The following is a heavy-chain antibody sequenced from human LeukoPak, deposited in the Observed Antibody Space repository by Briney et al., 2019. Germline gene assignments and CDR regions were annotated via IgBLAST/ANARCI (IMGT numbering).Heavy chain of an antibody. CDR2: IWHDGSNK. CDR1: GFTFSSYG. V-gene: IGHV3-33*01. J-gene: IGHJ4*02. D-gene: IGHD5-12*01. Sequence: GGSLRLSCAASGFTFSSYGMHWVRQAPGKGLEWVATIWHDGSNKYYADSVKGRFTISRDNSKNTLYLQMHSLRAEDTAMYYCARDISGYSGYDPFGYWGQGTLVTVSS. CDR3: ARDISGYSGYDPFGY.